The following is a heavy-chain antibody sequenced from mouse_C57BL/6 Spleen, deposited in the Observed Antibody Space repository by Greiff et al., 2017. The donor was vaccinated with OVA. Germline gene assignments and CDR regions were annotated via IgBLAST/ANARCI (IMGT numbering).Heavy chain of an antibody. Sequence: VKLVESGPELVKPGASVKISCKASGYSFTSYYIHWVKQRPGQGLEWIGWIYPGSGNTKYNEKFKGKATLTADTSSSTAYMQLSSLTSEDSAVYYCARDGGNPFAYWGQGTLVTVSA. V-gene: IGHV1-66*01. CDR1: GYSFTSYY. CDR3: ARDGGNPFAY. J-gene: IGHJ3*01. D-gene: IGHD2-1*01. CDR2: IYPGSGNT.